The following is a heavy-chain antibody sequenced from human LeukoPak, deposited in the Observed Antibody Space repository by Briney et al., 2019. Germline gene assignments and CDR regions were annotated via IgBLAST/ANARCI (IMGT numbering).Heavy chain of an antibody. CDR1: GGSISSYY. V-gene: IGHV4-59*01. CDR3: ATIYDSSGYEAFDI. CDR2: IYYSGST. Sequence: PSETLSLTCTVSGGSISSYYWSWIRQPPGKGLEWIGYIYYSGSTNYNPSLKSRVTISVDTSKNQFSLKLSSVTAADTAAYYCATIYDSSGYEAFDIWGQGTMVTVSS. D-gene: IGHD3-22*01. J-gene: IGHJ3*02.